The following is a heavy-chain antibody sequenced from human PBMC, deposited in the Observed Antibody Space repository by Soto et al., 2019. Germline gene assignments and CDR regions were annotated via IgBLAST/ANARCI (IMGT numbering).Heavy chain of an antibody. D-gene: IGHD3-10*01. CDR2: IIPILGIA. V-gene: IGHV1-69*08. Sequence: QVQLVQSGAEVKKPGSSVKVSCKASGGTFSSYTISWVRQAPGQGLEWMGRIIPILGIANYAQKFQGRVTITADKSTSTAYMELSSLRSEDTAVYYWARDAPARYYCSGNEPLDYWGQGTLVTVSS. CDR1: GGTFSSYT. J-gene: IGHJ4*02. CDR3: ARDAPARYYCSGNEPLDY.